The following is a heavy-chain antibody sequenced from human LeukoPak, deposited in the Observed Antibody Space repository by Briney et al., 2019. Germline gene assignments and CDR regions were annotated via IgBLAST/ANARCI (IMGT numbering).Heavy chain of an antibody. V-gene: IGHV3-23*01. Sequence: GGSXRLSCAASGFTFNXXXXXXXXQXPGXXXXXXSGXXXXXAXXXXXDSVXXXXXXSXDNSKNTLYLQMSSLRAEDTAVYYCAKDQGYSYYYLDYWGQGTLVTVSS. J-gene: IGHJ4*02. CDR1: GFTFNXXX. D-gene: IGHD5-18*01. CDR3: AKDQGYSYYYLDY. CDR2: XXXXXAXX.